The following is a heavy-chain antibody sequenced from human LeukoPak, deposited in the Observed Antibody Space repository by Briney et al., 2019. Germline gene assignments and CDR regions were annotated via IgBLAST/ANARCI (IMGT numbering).Heavy chain of an antibody. V-gene: IGHV1-2*02. CDR3: AREAYCSVTSCPTDY. CDR2: INPNSGGT. Sequence: ASVKVSCKASGYTFTDYYMHWVRQAPGQGLEWMGWINPNSGGTNYAQKFQGRVTMTRDTSISTAYVELSGLRSDDTAVYSCAREAYCSVTSCPTDYWGQGSLVTVSS. D-gene: IGHD2-2*01. CDR1: GYTFTDYY. J-gene: IGHJ4*02.